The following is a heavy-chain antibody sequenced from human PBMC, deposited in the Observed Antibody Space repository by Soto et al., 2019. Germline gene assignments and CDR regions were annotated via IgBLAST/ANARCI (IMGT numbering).Heavy chain of an antibody. Sequence: GGSLRLSCAASGFTSSSYGMHWVRQAPGKGLEWVAVIWYDGSNKYYADSVKGRFTISRDNSKNTLYLQMNSLRAEDTAVYYCASDYDILTGYNAFDIWGQGSMVTVSS. CDR2: IWYDGSNK. CDR1: GFTSSSYG. V-gene: IGHV3-33*01. D-gene: IGHD3-9*01. CDR3: ASDYDILTGYNAFDI. J-gene: IGHJ3*02.